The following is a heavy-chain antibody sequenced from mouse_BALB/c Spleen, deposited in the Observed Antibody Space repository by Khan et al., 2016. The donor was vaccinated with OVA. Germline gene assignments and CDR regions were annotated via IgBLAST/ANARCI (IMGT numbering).Heavy chain of an antibody. D-gene: IGHD2-1*01. CDR3: ARSRGNYLRDH. J-gene: IGHJ2*01. V-gene: IGHV9-1*02. CDR2: RNIYTGAP. CDR1: GDTFSNYA. Sequence: QSQLVQPGPELKTPGETAKNSGKASGDTFSNYAMNWVKQAPGKGLKWMGWRNIYTGAPTAGDDFKGRFAFSLETDATTVDLHINNLKNEDMATYYCARSRGNYLRDHWGQGTTLTVSS.